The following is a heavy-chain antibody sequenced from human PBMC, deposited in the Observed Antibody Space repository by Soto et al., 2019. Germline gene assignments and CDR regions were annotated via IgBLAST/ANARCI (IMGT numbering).Heavy chain of an antibody. V-gene: IGHV1-8*01. Sequence: QVQLVQSGAEVKKPWASVKVSCKTSGYTFTSYDINWVRQVTGQGLEWMGWMHPNSGNTGYARKFQGRLTLTRNTSTSTADMELSSLRSEDTAMYYCARAMVYYHYGMDVWGQGTTVIVSS. D-gene: IGHD3-10*01. CDR1: GYTFTSYD. J-gene: IGHJ6*02. CDR2: MHPNSGNT. CDR3: ARAMVYYHYGMDV.